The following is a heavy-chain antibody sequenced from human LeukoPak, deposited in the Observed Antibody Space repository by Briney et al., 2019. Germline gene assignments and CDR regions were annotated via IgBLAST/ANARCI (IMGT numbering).Heavy chain of an antibody. CDR1: GFTFSSYE. CDR3: ARYYDYDSRGYYYYFDY. V-gene: IGHV3-74*01. J-gene: IGHJ4*02. CDR2: IYSDGSAT. D-gene: IGHD3-22*01. Sequence: GGSLRLSCAASGFTFSSYEMNWVRQAPGKGLVWVSRIYSDGSATSYVDSVEGRFTISRDNAKNSLYLQMNSLRAEDTALYYCARYYDYDSRGYYYYFDYWGQGTLVTVSS.